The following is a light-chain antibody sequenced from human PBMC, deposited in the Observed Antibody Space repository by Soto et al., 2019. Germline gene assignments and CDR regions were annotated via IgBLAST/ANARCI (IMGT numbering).Light chain of an antibody. CDR2: GAS. V-gene: IGKV3-20*01. CDR1: QSVSSSY. J-gene: IGKJ5*01. Sequence: EIVLTQSPGTLSLSPGEIATLSCRASQSVSSSYLAWYQQKPGQAPRLLIYGASSRATGIPDRFSGSGSGTDFTLTISRLEPEDFATYYCQQSYSTPITFGQGTRLEIK. CDR3: QQSYSTPIT.